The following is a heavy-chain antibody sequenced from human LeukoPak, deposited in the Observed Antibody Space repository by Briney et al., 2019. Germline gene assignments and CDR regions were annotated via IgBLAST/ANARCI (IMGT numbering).Heavy chain of an antibody. CDR3: ARGGSYLSAFDI. CDR1: GFTFSSYE. Sequence: PGGSLRLSCAASGFTFSSYEMNWVRQAPGKGLEWVSYISSSGSTIYYADSVKGRFTISRDNSKNTLHLQMNSLRAEDTAVYYCARGGSYLSAFDIWGQGTMVTVSS. CDR2: ISSSGSTI. J-gene: IGHJ3*02. V-gene: IGHV3-48*03. D-gene: IGHD1-26*01.